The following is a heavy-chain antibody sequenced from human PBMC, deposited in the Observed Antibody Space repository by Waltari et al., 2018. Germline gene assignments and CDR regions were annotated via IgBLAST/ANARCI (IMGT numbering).Heavy chain of an antibody. CDR3: ARELLWTGDKQWPPDDFSYYGMDV. J-gene: IGHJ6*02. V-gene: IGHV3-33*01. CDR1: GFALSGSG. D-gene: IGHD6-19*01. Sequence: QGQLVESGGGAVQPGSSMTLTCTASGFALSGSGMHCVRPAPATGLAWVVIIWHDGSSASYGDSVKGRFTVSRDNRRNTLYLQMNTLRVEDTAVYYCARELLWTGDKQWPPDDFSYYGMDVWGQGTTVTVSS. CDR2: IWHDGSSA.